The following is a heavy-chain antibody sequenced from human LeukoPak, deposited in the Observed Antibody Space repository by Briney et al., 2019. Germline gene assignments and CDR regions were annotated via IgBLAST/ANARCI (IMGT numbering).Heavy chain of an antibody. D-gene: IGHD3-3*01. Sequence: SETLSLTCTVSGVSISSYYWSWIRQPAGKGLEWIGRIYTSGSTNYNPSLKSRVTMSVDTSKNQFSLKLSSVTAADTAVYYCARGGITIFGVVNPYYYYMDVWGKGTTVTVSS. CDR1: GVSISSYY. CDR3: ARGGITIFGVVNPYYYYMDV. V-gene: IGHV4-4*07. J-gene: IGHJ6*03. CDR2: IYTSGST.